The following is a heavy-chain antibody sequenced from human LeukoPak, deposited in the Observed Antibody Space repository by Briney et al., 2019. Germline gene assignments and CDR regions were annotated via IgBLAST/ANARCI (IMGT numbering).Heavy chain of an antibody. CDR1: GLIFSSYS. D-gene: IGHD3-9*01. J-gene: IGHJ6*03. CDR2: ISSSRSYI. CDR3: ARHQNAYEILTGHYYYYMDV. Sequence: GGSQRLSCAASGLIFSSYSMNWVRHAPGKWLELVSYISSSRSYINYADSVKGRFQLSRDNAKNSLYLQMNSLRAEDTAVYYCARHQNAYEILTGHYYYYMDVWGKGTTVTISS. V-gene: IGHV3-21*01.